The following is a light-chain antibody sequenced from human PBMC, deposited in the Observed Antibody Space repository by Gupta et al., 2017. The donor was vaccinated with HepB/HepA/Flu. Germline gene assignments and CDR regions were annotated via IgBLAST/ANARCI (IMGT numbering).Light chain of an antibody. CDR1: QSISSW. CDR2: SAS. Sequence: DIEMTQSPSTLSASVGDRVTITCRASQSISSWLAWYQQKPGKAPKVLIHSASTLKGGVPSRFSGSGSGTEFILTVSSLQPDDFATYYCQQYYTYPWTFGQGTKVDIK. J-gene: IGKJ1*01. CDR3: QQYYTYPWT. V-gene: IGKV1-5*03.